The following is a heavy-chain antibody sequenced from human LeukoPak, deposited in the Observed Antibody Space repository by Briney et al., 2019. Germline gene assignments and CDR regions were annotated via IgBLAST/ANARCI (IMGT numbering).Heavy chain of an antibody. CDR3: ARVSTVTTFYYYYGMDV. Sequence: VGALRLSCAASLFTLSSYVMCWVREAPGGGLGRVSHLSYDGSDKYSADSVRGRFTISRDKSKNTLYLQMNSLRAEDTAVYYCARVSTVTTFYYYYGMDVWGQGTMVTVSS. D-gene: IGHD4-17*01. V-gene: IGHV3-30-3*01. CDR2: LSYDGSDK. CDR1: LFTLSSYV. J-gene: IGHJ6*02.